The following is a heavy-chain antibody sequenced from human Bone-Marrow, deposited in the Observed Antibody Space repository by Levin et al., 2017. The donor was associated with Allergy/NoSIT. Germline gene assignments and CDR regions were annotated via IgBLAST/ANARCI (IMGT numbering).Heavy chain of an antibody. CDR1: GGSISSYY. CDR3: ARALQYYGDHDAVGAFDI. V-gene: IGHV4-59*01. Sequence: SETLSLTCTVSGGSISSYYWSWIRQPPGKGLEWIGYIYYSGSTNYNPSLKSRVTISVDTSKNQFSLKLSSVTAADTAVYYCARALQYYGDHDAVGAFDIWGQGTMVTVSS. CDR2: IYYSGST. J-gene: IGHJ3*02. D-gene: IGHD4-17*01.